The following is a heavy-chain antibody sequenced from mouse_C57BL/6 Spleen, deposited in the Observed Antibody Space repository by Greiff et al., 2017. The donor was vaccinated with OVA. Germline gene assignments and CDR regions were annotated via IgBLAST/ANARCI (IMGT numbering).Heavy chain of an antibody. CDR1: GFTFSSYA. Sequence: EVQVVESGGGLVKPGGSLKLSCAASGFTFSSYAMSWVRQTPEKRLEWVATISDGGSYTYYPDHVKGRFTISRDNAKNNLYLQMSQLKSEDTAMYYCASSLTGFDYWGQGTTHTVSS. J-gene: IGHJ2*01. CDR3: ASSLTGFDY. D-gene: IGHD4-1*01. V-gene: IGHV5-4*01. CDR2: ISDGGSYT.